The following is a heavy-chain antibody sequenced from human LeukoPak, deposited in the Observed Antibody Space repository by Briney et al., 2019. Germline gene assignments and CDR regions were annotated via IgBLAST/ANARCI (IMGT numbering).Heavy chain of an antibody. V-gene: IGHV4-59*01. D-gene: IGHD6-25*01. CDR2: MFYTGST. J-gene: IGHJ6*02. CDR3: VRVSVVYGMDV. CDR1: GGSISSDY. Sequence: SSETLSLTCSVSGGSISSDYWAWIRQPPGKGLDWIGYMFYTGSTNYNPSLKSRVTISLATSKKQFSLKLSSVTAAGTAVYYCVRVSVVYGMDVWGRGTTVTVSS.